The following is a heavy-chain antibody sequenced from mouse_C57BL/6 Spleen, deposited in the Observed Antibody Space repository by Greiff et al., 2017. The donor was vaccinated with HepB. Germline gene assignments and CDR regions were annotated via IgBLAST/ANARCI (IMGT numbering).Heavy chain of an antibody. J-gene: IGHJ3*01. D-gene: IGHD1-1*01. CDR2: IYPGDGDT. Sequence: QVQLKQSGPELVKPGASVKISCKASGYAFSSSWMNWVKQRPGKGLEWIGRIYPGDGDTNYNGKFKGKATLTADKSSSTAYMQLSSLTSEDSAVYFCARGPYYGSSYWGQGTLVTVSA. V-gene: IGHV1-82*01. CDR1: GYAFSSSW. CDR3: ARGPYYGSSY.